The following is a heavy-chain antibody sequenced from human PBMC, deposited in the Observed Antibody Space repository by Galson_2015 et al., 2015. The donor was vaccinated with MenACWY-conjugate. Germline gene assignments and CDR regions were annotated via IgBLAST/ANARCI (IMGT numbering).Heavy chain of an antibody. J-gene: IGHJ3*02. Sequence: SLRLSCAASGFTVSSNYMSWVRQAPGKGLEWVSVIYSGGSTYYADSVKGRFTISRDNSKNTLYLQMNSLRAGDTAVYYCARAIEYCSGGSCYPNAFDIWGQGTMVTVSS. CDR1: GFTVSSNY. CDR2: IYSGGST. D-gene: IGHD2-15*01. CDR3: ARAIEYCSGGSCYPNAFDI. V-gene: IGHV3-66*02.